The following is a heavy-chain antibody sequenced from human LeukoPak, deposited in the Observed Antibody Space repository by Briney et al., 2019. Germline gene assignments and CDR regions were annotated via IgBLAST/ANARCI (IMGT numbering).Heavy chain of an antibody. CDR3: ARGGRFLEWFRPRDYYYYMDV. CDR1: GGSISSYY. J-gene: IGHJ6*03. V-gene: IGHV4-34*01. CDR2: INHSGST. D-gene: IGHD3-3*01. Sequence: SETLSLTCTVSGGSISSYYWSWIRQPPGKGLEWIGEINHSGSTNYNPSLKSRVTISVDTSKNQFSLKLSSVTAADTAVYYCARGGRFLEWFRPRDYYYYMDVWGKGTTVTVSS.